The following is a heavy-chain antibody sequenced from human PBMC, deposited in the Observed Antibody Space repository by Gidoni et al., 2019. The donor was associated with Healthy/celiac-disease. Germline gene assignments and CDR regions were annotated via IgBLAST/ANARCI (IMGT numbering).Heavy chain of an antibody. D-gene: IGHD1-26*01. CDR3: ARVRRWGWDHLYYFDY. CDR2: INHSGST. V-gene: IGHV4-34*01. J-gene: IGHJ4*02. Sequence: QVQLQQWGAGLLKPSETLSLTCAVYGGSFRGYYWSWIRQPPGKGLEWIGEINHSGSTNYNPSLKSRVTISVDTSKNQFSLKLSSVTAADTAVYYCARVRRWGWDHLYYFDYWGQGTLVTVSS. CDR1: GGSFRGYY.